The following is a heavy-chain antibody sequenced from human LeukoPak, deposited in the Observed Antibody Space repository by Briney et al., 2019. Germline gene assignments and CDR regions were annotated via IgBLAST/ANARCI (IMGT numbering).Heavy chain of an antibody. J-gene: IGHJ6*02. CDR1: GGSISSYY. CDR2: IYYSGST. Sequence: PSETLSLTCTVSGGSISSYYWSWIRQPPGKGLEWIGYIYYSGSTNYNPSLKSRVTISVDTSKNQLSLKLSSVTAADTAVYYCAREAGWHYGSGSSSVGGMDVWGQGTTVTVSS. V-gene: IGHV4-59*01. CDR3: AREAGWHYGSGSSSVGGMDV. D-gene: IGHD3-10*01.